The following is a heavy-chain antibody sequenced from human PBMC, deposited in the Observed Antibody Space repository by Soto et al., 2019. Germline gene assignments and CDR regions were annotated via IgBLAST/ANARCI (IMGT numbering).Heavy chain of an antibody. D-gene: IGHD3-10*01. CDR3: ARALWFGELSNYYYGMDV. J-gene: IGHJ6*02. V-gene: IGHV1-69*06. Sequence: GASVKVSCKASGGTFSSYAISCVRQAPGQGLEWMGGIIPIFGTANYAQKFQGRVTITADKSTSTAYMELSSLRSEDTAVYYCARALWFGELSNYYYGMDVWGQGTTVTVSS. CDR2: IIPIFGTA. CDR1: GGTFSSYA.